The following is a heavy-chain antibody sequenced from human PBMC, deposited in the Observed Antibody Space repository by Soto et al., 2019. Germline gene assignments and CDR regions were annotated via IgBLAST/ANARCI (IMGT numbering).Heavy chain of an antibody. CDR3: AREAGSGGFDY. D-gene: IGHD3-10*01. CDR1: GGSVSSGSYY. V-gene: IGHV4-61*01. CDR2: IYDSGST. J-gene: IGHJ4*02. Sequence: QVQLQESGPGLVKPSETLSLTCTVSGGSVSSGSYYWSGIRQPPGKGLEWIGYIYDSGSTNYNPSLKSRVTISVDTSKNQFSLKLSSVTAADTAVYYCAREAGSGGFDYWGQGTLVTVSS.